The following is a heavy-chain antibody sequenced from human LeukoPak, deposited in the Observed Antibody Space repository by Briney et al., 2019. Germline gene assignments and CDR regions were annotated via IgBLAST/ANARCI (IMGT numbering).Heavy chain of an antibody. CDR1: GGSFSGYY. CDR2: INHSGST. V-gene: IGHV4-34*01. CDR3: ARGRRGYNWTQVPFDY. D-gene: IGHD1-20*01. J-gene: IGHJ4*02. Sequence: SETLSLSCAVYGGSFSGYYWSWIRQPAGKGLEWIGEINHSGSTNYNPSLKSRVTISVDTSKNQFSLKLSSVTAADTAVYYCARGRRGYNWTQVPFDYWGQGTLVTVSS.